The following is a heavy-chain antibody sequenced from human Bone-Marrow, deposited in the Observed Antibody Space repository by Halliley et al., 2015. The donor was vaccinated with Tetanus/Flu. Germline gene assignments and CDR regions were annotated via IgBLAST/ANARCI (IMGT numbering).Heavy chain of an antibody. V-gene: IGHV4-59*01. J-gene: IGHJ4*02. CDR1: GGSISSYY. CDR3: VRENTDHVGSLG. D-gene: IGHD1-26*01. CDR2: IYYSGST. Sequence: TLSLTCTVSGGSISSYYWSWIRQPPGKGLEWIGYIYYSGSTTYNPSFNSRVTISLDASENQFSLNLSSVTAADTAVYYCVRENTDHVGSLGRGQGALVTVSS.